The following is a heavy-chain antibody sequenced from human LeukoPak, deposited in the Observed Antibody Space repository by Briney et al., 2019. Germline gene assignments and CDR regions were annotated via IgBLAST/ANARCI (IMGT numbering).Heavy chain of an antibody. CDR1: GFTFSSYS. CDR3: AKDGWYYYDSSGYYNY. Sequence: GGSLRLSCAASGFTFSSYSMNWVRQAPGKGLEWVSSISSSSSYIYYADSVKGRFTISRDNSKNTLYLQMNSLRAEDTAVYYCAKDGWYYYDSSGYYNYWGQGTLVTVSS. V-gene: IGHV3-21*01. D-gene: IGHD3-22*01. CDR2: ISSSSSYI. J-gene: IGHJ4*02.